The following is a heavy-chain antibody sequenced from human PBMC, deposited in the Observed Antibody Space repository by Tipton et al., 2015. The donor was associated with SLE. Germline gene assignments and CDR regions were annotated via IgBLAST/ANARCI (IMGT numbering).Heavy chain of an antibody. V-gene: IGHV3-7*01. J-gene: IGHJ6*02. CDR3: GRGLYSEDNVGVDV. CDR1: GFSLSTYW. CDR2: IKQDGSDK. Sequence: SLSLSCAASGFSLSTYWLNWVRRAPGKGLEWVANIKQDGSDKYYVDLVKGRFTISRDDAKNSVYLQMNSLRAEDTAVDYCGRGLYSEDNVGVDVWGQGTTVTVSS. D-gene: IGHD3-22*01.